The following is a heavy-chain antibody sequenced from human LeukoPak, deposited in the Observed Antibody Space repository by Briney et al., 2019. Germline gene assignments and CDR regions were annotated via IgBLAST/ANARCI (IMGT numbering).Heavy chain of an antibody. J-gene: IGHJ3*02. V-gene: IGHV1-18*01. CDR3: ARDLARGYSYGYNAFDI. CDR1: GYNFNNYG. Sequence: ASVKVSCKASGYNFNNYGIGWARQAPRQGLEWMGWTTAGNGNTNYAQKVQGRVTMTTDTSTSTAYMELRSLRSDDTAVYFCARDLARGYSYGYNAFDIWGQGTMVSVSS. D-gene: IGHD5-18*01. CDR2: TTAGNGNT.